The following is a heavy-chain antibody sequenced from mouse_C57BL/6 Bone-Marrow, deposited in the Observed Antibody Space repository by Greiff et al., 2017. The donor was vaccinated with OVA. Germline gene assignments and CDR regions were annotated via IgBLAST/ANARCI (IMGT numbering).Heavy chain of an antibody. Sequence: EVQGVESGGGLVKPGGSLKLSCAASGFTFSDYGMHWVRQAPEKGLEWVAYISSGRGTIYYADTVKGRFTISRDNAKNTLFLQMTSLRSEDTAMYYCARINYWYFDVWGTGTTVTVSS. CDR2: ISSGRGTI. J-gene: IGHJ1*03. CDR3: ARINYWYFDV. V-gene: IGHV5-17*01. CDR1: GFTFSDYG.